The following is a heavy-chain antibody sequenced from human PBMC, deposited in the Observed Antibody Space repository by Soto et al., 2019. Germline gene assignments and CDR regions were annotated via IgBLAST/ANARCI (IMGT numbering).Heavy chain of an antibody. CDR2: IYYSGST. J-gene: IGHJ6*02. Sequence: PSETLSLTCTVSGGSISSGGYYWSWIRQHPGKGLEWIGYIYYSGSTYYNPSLKSRVTISVDTSKNQFSLKLSSVTAADTAVYYCAVREWLLDPYNYYGMDVWGQGTTVTVSS. V-gene: IGHV4-31*03. D-gene: IGHD3-3*01. CDR1: GGSISSGGYY. CDR3: AVREWLLDPYNYYGMDV.